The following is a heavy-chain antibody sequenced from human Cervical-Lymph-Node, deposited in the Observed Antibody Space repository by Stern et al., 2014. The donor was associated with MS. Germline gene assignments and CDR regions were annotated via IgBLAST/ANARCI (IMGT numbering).Heavy chain of an antibody. Sequence: QVQLQESGPGLVKPSQTLSLTCTVSGGPISTANYYWSWIRQPAGKGLEWLGGIYNSGGTNYNTPLTSRIALSADTYKNQVSLQLNSVTAADTAVYYCARDGYHDYWGQGILVTVSS. D-gene: IGHD5-12*01. CDR1: GGPISTANYY. J-gene: IGHJ4*02. V-gene: IGHV4-61*02. CDR3: ARDGYHDY. CDR2: IYNSGGT.